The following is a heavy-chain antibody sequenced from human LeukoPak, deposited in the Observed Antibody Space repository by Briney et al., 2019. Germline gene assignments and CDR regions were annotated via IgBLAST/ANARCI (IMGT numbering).Heavy chain of an antibody. Sequence: SVKVSCKASGGTFSSYAISWVRQAPGQGLERMGGIIPIFGTANYAQKFQGRVTITTDESTSTAYMELSSLRSEDTAVYYCARGVDIVVVPAAKDPYYYYYMDVWGKGTTVTVSS. V-gene: IGHV1-69*05. D-gene: IGHD2-2*01. CDR1: GGTFSSYA. CDR2: IIPIFGTA. J-gene: IGHJ6*03. CDR3: ARGVDIVVVPAAKDPYYYYYMDV.